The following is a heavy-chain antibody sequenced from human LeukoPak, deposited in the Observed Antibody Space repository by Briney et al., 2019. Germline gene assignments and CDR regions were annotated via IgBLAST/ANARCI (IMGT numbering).Heavy chain of an antibody. J-gene: IGHJ4*02. D-gene: IGHD3-9*01. CDR1: GGSISSYY. V-gene: IGHV4-59*01. Sequence: PSETLSLTCTVSGGSISSYYWSWIRKPPGKGLEWIGYIYYSGSTNYNPSLKSRVTISVDTSKNQFSLKLSSVTAADTAVYYCARAVRYFDWLTPFDYWGQGTLVTVS. CDR2: IYYSGST. CDR3: ARAVRYFDWLTPFDY.